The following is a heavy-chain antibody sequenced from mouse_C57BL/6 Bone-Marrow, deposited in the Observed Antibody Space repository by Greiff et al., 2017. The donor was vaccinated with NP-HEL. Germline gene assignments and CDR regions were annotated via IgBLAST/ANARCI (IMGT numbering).Heavy chain of an antibody. J-gene: IGHJ3*01. CDR3: ARSYYSLPWFAY. D-gene: IGHD2-12*01. Sequence: EVQLQESGPGLVKPSQSLSLTCSVTGYSITSGYYWNWIRQFPGNKLEWMGYISYDGSNNYNPSLKNRISITRDTSKNQFFLKLNSVTTEDTATYYCARSYYSLPWFAYWGQGTLVTVSA. V-gene: IGHV3-6*01. CDR2: ISYDGSN. CDR1: GYSITSGYY.